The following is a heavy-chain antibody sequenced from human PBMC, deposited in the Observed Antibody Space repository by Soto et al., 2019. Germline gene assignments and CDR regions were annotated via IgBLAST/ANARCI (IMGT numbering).Heavy chain of an antibody. V-gene: IGHV3-30*18. J-gene: IGHJ6*02. D-gene: IGHD2-8*01. CDR1: GFTFSSYG. Sequence: GGSLRLSCAASGFTFSSYGMHWVRQAPGTGLEWVAVISYDGSNKYYADSVKGRFTISRDNSKNTLYLQMNSLRAEDTAVYYCAKDLRSNDGMDVWGQGTTVTVSS. CDR3: AKDLRSNDGMDV. CDR2: ISYDGSNK.